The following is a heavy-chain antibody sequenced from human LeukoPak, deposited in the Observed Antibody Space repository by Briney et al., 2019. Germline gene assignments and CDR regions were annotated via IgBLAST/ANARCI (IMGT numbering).Heavy chain of an antibody. CDR1: GGTFSSYA. J-gene: IGHJ5*02. CDR3: ARGLIAARFNWFDP. CDR2: IIPIFGTA. Sequence: SVKVSCKASGGTFSSYAISWVRQAPGQGLEWMGRIIPIFGTANYAQKFQGRVTITTDESTSTAYMELSSLRSEDTAVYYCARGLIAARFNWFDPWGQGTLVTVSS. D-gene: IGHD6-6*01. V-gene: IGHV1-69*05.